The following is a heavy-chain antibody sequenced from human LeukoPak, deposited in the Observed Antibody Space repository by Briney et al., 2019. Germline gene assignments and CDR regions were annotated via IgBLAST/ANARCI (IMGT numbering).Heavy chain of an antibody. D-gene: IGHD6-19*01. V-gene: IGHV4-38-2*01. CDR3: ARPVFGWYGYFDY. CDR1: GYSISGGYY. CDR2: IYHSGST. J-gene: IGHJ4*02. Sequence: SETLSPTCAVSGYSISGGYYWGWIRQPPGKGLEWIGSIYHSGSTYYNPSLKSRVTISVDTSKNQFSLKLSSVTAADTAVYYCARPVFGWYGYFDYWGQGTLVTVSS.